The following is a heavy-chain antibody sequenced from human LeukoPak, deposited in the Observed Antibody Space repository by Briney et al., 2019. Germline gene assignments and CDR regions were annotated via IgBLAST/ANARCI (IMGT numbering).Heavy chain of an antibody. J-gene: IGHJ4*02. CDR3: ARVDCSGGSCFSGFDY. V-gene: IGHV3-7*01. D-gene: IGHD2-15*01. CDR2: IRPDGSEG. CDR1: GFTFSSYW. Sequence: GGSLRLSCAVSGFTFSSYWMGWVRQAPGKGLEWVANIRPDGSEGFYVDSLKGRFTISRDKAKNSLYLQMNSLRAEDTAVYYCARVDCSGGSCFSGFDYWGQGTLVTVSS.